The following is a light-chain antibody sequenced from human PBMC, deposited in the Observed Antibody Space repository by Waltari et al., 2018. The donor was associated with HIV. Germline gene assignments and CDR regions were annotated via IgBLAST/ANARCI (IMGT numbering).Light chain of an antibody. Sequence: QSVLPQPPSASGTPGQRVTISCSGISPNLGSNTVNWYQQLPGTAPKLLIYSNNQRPSGVPDRFSGSKSGTSASLAISGLQSEDEADYYCAAWDDSLNGVVFGGGTKLTVL. CDR3: AAWDDSLNGVV. CDR2: SNN. J-gene: IGLJ2*01. CDR1: SPNLGSNT. V-gene: IGLV1-44*01.